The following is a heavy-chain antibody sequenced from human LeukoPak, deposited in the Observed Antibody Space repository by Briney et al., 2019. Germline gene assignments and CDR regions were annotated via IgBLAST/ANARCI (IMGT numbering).Heavy chain of an antibody. V-gene: IGHV3-9*01. D-gene: IGHD5-24*01. CDR2: ISWNSGSI. Sequence: GGSLRLSCAASGFTFDDYAMPWVRQAPGKGLEWVSGISWNSGSIGYADSVKGRFTISRDNAKNSLYLQMNSLRAEDTALYYCAKDLRDGYNHDAFDIWGQGTMVTVSS. J-gene: IGHJ3*02. CDR1: GFTFDDYA. CDR3: AKDLRDGYNHDAFDI.